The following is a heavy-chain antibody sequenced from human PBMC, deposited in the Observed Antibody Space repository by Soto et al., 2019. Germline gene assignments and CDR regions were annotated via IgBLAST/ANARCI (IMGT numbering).Heavy chain of an antibody. CDR2: VYYSGTT. Sequence: LSLTCTVSGASINNNDYYWSWICQTPGKGLEWIGYVYYSGTTDYIPSLKSRLSMSIDKSQNRFTLKLNSVTAADTATYYCARMSYFYDKWYFDLWGRGTLVTVSS. CDR1: GASINNNDYY. J-gene: IGHJ2*01. CDR3: ARMSYFYDKWYFDL. D-gene: IGHD3-22*01. V-gene: IGHV4-30-4*01.